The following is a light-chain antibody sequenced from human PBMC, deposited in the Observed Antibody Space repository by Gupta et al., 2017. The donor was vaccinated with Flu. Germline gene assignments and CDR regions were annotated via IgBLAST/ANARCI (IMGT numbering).Light chain of an antibody. V-gene: IGKV3-15*01. CDR2: GAS. Sequence: EIVMTQSPATLSVSPRERATLSRRASQSVSSNLAWYQQKPGQAPRLLIYGASTRATGIPARFSGSGSGTEFTLTISSLQSEDFAVYYCQQYNNWPRTFGQGTKVEIK. J-gene: IGKJ1*01. CDR1: QSVSSN. CDR3: QQYNNWPRT.